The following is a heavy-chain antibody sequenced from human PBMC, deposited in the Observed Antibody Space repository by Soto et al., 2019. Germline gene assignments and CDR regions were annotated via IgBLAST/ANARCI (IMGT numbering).Heavy chain of an antibody. CDR2: ISSSSSYI. CDR3: ARDFRVRTRAGGKGDY. CDR1: GFTFRSYS. V-gene: IGHV3-21*01. J-gene: IGHJ4*02. Sequence: EVQLVESGGGLVKPGGSLRLSCAASGFTFRSYSMNWVRQAPGKGLEWVSSISSSSSYIYYADSVKGRFTISRDNAKNSLYLQMNSLRAEDTAVYYCARDFRVRTRAGGKGDYWGQGPLVTVSS. D-gene: IGHD3-16*01.